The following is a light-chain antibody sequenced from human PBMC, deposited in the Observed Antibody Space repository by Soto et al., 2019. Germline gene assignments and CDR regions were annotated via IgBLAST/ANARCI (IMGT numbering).Light chain of an antibody. CDR2: TTN. V-gene: IGLV7-43*01. Sequence: QAVVTQEPSLTVSPGGTDTLTCASRTGAVTSGNYPSWFQQKPGQTPRTLIYTTNSRHSWTPARFSGSLLGGKAALTLSGVQPEDDAEYYCLLYYGGAQLVFGGGTKVTVL. CDR3: LLYYGGAQLV. J-gene: IGLJ3*02. CDR1: TGAVTSGNY.